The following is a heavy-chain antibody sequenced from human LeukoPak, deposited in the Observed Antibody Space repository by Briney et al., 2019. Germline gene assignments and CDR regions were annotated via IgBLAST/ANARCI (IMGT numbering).Heavy chain of an antibody. J-gene: IGHJ4*02. Sequence: SETLSLTCAVYGGSCSGYYWSWIRQPPGKGLEWIGEINHSGSTNYNPSLKSRVTISVDTSKNQFSLKLSSVTAADTAVYYCARGLGGQWLSFDYWGQGTLVTVSS. CDR1: GGSCSGYY. V-gene: IGHV4-34*01. CDR2: INHSGST. CDR3: ARGLGGQWLSFDY. D-gene: IGHD6-19*01.